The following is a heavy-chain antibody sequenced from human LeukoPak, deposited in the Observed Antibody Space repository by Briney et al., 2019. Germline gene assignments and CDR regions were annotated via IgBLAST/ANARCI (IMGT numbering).Heavy chain of an antibody. J-gene: IGHJ6*04. CDR3: AKMLYGGAKTGPYYYGMDV. D-gene: IGHD4-23*01. V-gene: IGHV3-30*18. CDR1: GFTFSSYG. CDR2: ISYDGSNK. Sequence: GGSLRLSCAASGFTFSSYGMHWVRQAPGKGLEWVAVISYDGSNKYYADSVKGRFTISRDNSKNTLYLQMNSLRAEDTAVYYCAKMLYGGAKTGPYYYGMDVWGKGTTVTVSS.